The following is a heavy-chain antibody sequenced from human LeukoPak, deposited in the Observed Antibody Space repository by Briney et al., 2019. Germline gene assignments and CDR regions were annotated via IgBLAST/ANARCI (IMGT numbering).Heavy chain of an antibody. Sequence: SQTLSLTCTVSGGSISSSSYYWGWIRQPPGKGLEWIGSIYYSGSTYYNPSLKSRVTISVDTSKNQFSLKLSSVTAADTAVYYCARHGDCSSTSCYDRGAFDIWGQGTMVTVSS. J-gene: IGHJ3*02. CDR2: IYYSGST. CDR3: ARHGDCSSTSCYDRGAFDI. D-gene: IGHD2-2*01. V-gene: IGHV4-39*01. CDR1: GGSISSSSYY.